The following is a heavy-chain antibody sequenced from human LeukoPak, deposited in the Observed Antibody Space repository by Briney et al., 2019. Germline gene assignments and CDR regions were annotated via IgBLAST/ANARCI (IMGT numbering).Heavy chain of an antibody. V-gene: IGHV1-2*02. CDR3: ARETKYCSSTICPFFDY. Sequence: GASVKVSCKASGYTFTGYYMHWVRQAPGQGLEWMGWINPNSGGTNYAQKFQGRVTMTRDTSISTAYMELSRLRSDDTAVYYCARETKYCSSTICPFFDYWGQGTLVTVSS. J-gene: IGHJ4*02. CDR2: INPNSGGT. D-gene: IGHD2-2*01. CDR1: GYTFTGYY.